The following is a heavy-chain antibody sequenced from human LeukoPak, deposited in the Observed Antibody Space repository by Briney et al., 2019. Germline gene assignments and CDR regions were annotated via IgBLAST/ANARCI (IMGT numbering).Heavy chain of an antibody. CDR2: ISGSGGST. Sequence: GGPLRLSCAASGFTFSSYAMSWVRQAPGKGLEWVSAISGSGGSTYYADSVKGRFTISRDNSKNTLYLQMNSLRAEGTAVYYCAKAYSVISYFDYWGQGTLVTVSS. D-gene: IGHD3-22*01. CDR3: AKAYSVISYFDY. CDR1: GFTFSSYA. J-gene: IGHJ4*02. V-gene: IGHV3-23*01.